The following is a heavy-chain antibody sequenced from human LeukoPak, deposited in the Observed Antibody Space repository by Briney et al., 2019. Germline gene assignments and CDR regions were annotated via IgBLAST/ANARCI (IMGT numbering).Heavy chain of an antibody. J-gene: IGHJ6*02. CDR3: VRGEYYSSSGMDV. Sequence: GGSLRLSCAASGFTFSEYGMHWVRQARGKGVEGVAAISYEGSNEYFGDSLKGRSTIYRDNSKNTLYLQMNRLRAEDTAVYYCVRGEYYSSSGMDVWGQGTTVTVSS. CDR1: GFTFSEYG. CDR2: ISYEGSNE. V-gene: IGHV3-30*03. D-gene: IGHD3-10*01.